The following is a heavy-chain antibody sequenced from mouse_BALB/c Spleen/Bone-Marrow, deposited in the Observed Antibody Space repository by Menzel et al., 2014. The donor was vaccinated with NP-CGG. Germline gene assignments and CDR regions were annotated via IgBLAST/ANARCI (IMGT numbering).Heavy chain of an antibody. Sequence: EVQLQESGGGLVQPGGSLKLSCATSGFTFSDYYMYWVRQTPEKRLEWVAYISNGGGSTYYPDTVKGRFTISRDNAKNTLYLQTSRLKSEDTAMYYCARGGDSLLRLRSMDYWGQGTSVTVSS. CDR1: GFTFSDYY. D-gene: IGHD1-2*01. CDR2: ISNGGGST. CDR3: ARGGDSLLRLRSMDY. V-gene: IGHV5-12*02. J-gene: IGHJ4*01.